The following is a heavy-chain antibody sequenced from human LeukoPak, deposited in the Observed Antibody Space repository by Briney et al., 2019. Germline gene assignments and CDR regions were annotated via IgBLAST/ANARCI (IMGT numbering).Heavy chain of an antibody. J-gene: IGHJ4*02. CDR2: ISYDGSNK. D-gene: IGHD3-22*01. Sequence: GGSLRLSCSASGFPFSSYAMHWVRQAPGKGLEWVAVISYDGSNKYYADSVKGRFTISRDNSKNTLYLQMNSLRAEDTAVYYCAKDGAIVVVIGELDYWGQGTLVTVSS. CDR3: AKDGAIVVVIGELDY. CDR1: GFPFSSYA. V-gene: IGHV3-30*04.